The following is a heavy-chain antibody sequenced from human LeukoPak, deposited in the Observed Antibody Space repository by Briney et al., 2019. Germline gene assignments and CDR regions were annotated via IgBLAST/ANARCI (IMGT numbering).Heavy chain of an antibody. D-gene: IGHD3-10*01. CDR3: AKGTTMVRGVIINPLFGSDY. J-gene: IGHJ4*02. CDR2: IFYTGGT. Sequence: SETLSLTCTISGGSFSTYFWSWIRQSPEKGLEWLGYIFYTGGTTYNPSLQSRLTISLDTSKNQFSLRLTSVTAADTAVYYCAKGTTMVRGVIINPLFGSDYWGQGTLVTVSS. CDR1: GGSFSTYF. V-gene: IGHV4-59*01.